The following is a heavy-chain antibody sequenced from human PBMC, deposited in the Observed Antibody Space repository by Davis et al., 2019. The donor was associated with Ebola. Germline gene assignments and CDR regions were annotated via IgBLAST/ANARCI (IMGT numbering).Heavy chain of an antibody. CDR3: ARVRVVAATLDY. D-gene: IGHD2-15*01. CDR2: ISSSGSTI. J-gene: IGHJ4*02. V-gene: IGHV3-48*03. CDR1: GFTFSSYE. Sequence: PGGSLRLSCAASGFTFSSYEMNWVRQAPGKGLEWVSYISSSGSTIYYADSVKGRFTISRDNAKNSLYLQMNSLRAEDTAVYYCARVRVVAATLDYWGQGTLVTVSS.